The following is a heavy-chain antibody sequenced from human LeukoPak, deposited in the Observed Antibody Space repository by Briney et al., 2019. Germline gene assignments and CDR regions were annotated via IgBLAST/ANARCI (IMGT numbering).Heavy chain of an antibody. CDR2: INPNSGGT. J-gene: IGHJ4*02. D-gene: IGHD3-22*01. CDR3: HYYDSQSFGN. CDR1: GYTFTGYY. Sequence: ASVKVSCKASGYTFTGYYMHWVRQAPGQGLEWMGWINPNSGGTNYAQKFQGRVTMTRDTSISTAYMEVSRLRSDDTAVYYCHYYDSQSFGNWGQGSLVTVSS. V-gene: IGHV1-2*02.